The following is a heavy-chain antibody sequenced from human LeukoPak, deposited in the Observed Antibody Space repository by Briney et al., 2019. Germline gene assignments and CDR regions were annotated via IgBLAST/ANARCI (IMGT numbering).Heavy chain of an antibody. CDR1: GFTFDDYA. J-gene: IGHJ6*02. Sequence: SLRLSCAASGFTFDDYAMHWVRQGPGKGLEWVGFIRSKTYGGTTEYAASVKGRFIISRDDSTSIAYLQMNSLKTEDTAVYYCTRGPIQLWLYHGMDVWGQGTTVTVSS. D-gene: IGHD5-18*01. V-gene: IGHV3-49*04. CDR3: TRGPIQLWLYHGMDV. CDR2: IRSKTYGGTT.